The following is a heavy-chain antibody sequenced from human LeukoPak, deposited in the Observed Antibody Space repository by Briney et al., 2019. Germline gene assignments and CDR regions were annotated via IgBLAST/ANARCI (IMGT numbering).Heavy chain of an antibody. Sequence: GGSLRLSCAVSGITLSNYGMSWVRQAPGKGREWVAGISDRGGSTTYADSVKGRFTIYRDNPKYTLYLQMNSLRAEDTAVYFCAKRGVVIRVILVGFHKEAYYFDSWGQGALVTVSS. J-gene: IGHJ4*02. CDR3: AKRGVVIRVILVGFHKEAYYFDS. CDR1: GITLSNYG. V-gene: IGHV3-23*01. D-gene: IGHD3-22*01. CDR2: ISDRGGST.